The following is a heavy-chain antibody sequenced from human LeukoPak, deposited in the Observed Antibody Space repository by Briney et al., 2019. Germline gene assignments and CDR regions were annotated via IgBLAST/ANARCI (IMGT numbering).Heavy chain of an antibody. J-gene: IGHJ4*02. CDR3: TTDDDYGDY. Sequence: PGGSLRLSCAASGSTFSSYAMSWVRQAPGKGLEWVSTISGSGYSTYYADSVKGRFTISRDNSKNTLFLQMNSLKTEDTAVYYCTTDDDYGDYWGQGTLVTVSS. V-gene: IGHV3-23*01. CDR2: ISGSGYST. CDR1: GSTFSSYA.